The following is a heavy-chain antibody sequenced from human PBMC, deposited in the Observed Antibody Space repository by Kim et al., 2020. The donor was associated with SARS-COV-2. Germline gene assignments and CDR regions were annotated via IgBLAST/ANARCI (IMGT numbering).Heavy chain of an antibody. J-gene: IGHJ2*01. D-gene: IGHD1-26*01. CDR3: ATFFLGHSGSFRPYWY. CDR2: ISSSGTTI. V-gene: IGHV3-48*03. Sequence: GGSLRLSCEASGFTFSSYEMKWVRQAPGKGLEWISYISSSGTTIYYADSVKGRFTISRDNAENSLYLQMNSLRAADTALYYCATFFLGHSGSFRPYWY. CDR1: GFTFSSYE.